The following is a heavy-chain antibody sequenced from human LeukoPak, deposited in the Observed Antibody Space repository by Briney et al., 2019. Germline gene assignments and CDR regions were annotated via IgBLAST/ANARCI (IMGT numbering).Heavy chain of an antibody. D-gene: IGHD6-13*01. CDR1: GYTFTSYG. CDR3: ARVVDSSSWYGNWFDP. CDR2: ISAYNGNT. J-gene: IGHJ5*02. Sequence: ASVNVSCKASGYTFTSYGISWVRQAPGQGLEWMGWISAYNGNTNYAQKLQGRVTMTTDTSTSTAHMELRSLRSDDTAVYYCARVVDSSSWYGNWFDPWGQGTLVTVSS. V-gene: IGHV1-18*01.